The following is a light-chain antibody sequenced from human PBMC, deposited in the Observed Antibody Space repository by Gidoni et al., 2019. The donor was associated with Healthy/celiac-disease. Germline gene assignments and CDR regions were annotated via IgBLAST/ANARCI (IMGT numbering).Light chain of an antibody. CDR2: SKN. CDR1: SSNIGSNY. CDR3: AAWDDSLSGLYV. V-gene: IGLV1-47*02. Sequence: QSVLPPPPSASGPPGQRVTITCSGSSSNIGSNYVYWYQQLPGTAPKLLIYSKNQRPSGVPDRFSGSKSGTSASLAISGLRSEDEADYYCAAWDDSLSGLYVFGTGTKVTVL. J-gene: IGLJ1*01.